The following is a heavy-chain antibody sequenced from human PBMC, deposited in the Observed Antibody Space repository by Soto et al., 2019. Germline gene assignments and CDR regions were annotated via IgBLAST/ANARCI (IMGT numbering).Heavy chain of an antibody. Sequence: SETLSLTCTVSGGSISSYYWSWIRQPPGKGLGWIGYIYYSGSTNYNPSLKSRVTISVDTSKNQFSLKLSSVTAADTAVYYCARMKTGSYSDILTGPNYYYGMDVWGQGTTVTVSS. CDR1: GGSISSYY. CDR2: IYYSGST. V-gene: IGHV4-59*01. CDR3: ARMKTGSYSDILTGPNYYYGMDV. J-gene: IGHJ6*02. D-gene: IGHD3-9*01.